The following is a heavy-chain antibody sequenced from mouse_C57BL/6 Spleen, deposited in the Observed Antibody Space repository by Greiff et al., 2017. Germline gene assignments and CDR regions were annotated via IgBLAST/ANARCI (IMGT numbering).Heavy chain of an antibody. CDR1: GFTFSDYG. Sequence: EVQLVESGGGLVKPGGSLKLSCAASGFTFSDYGMHWVRQAPEKGLEWVAYISSGSSTIYYADTVKGRFTISRDNAKNTLFLQMTSLRSEDTAMYYCARSHYYGSSYDFDYWGQGTTLTVSS. D-gene: IGHD1-1*01. V-gene: IGHV5-17*01. CDR3: ARSHYYGSSYDFDY. J-gene: IGHJ2*01. CDR2: ISSGSSTI.